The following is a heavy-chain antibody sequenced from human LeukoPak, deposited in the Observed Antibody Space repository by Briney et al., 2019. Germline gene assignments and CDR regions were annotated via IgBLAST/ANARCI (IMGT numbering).Heavy chain of an antibody. V-gene: IGHV1-18*01. CDR3: ARVYYYDSSGHNWFDP. D-gene: IGHD3-22*01. J-gene: IGHJ5*02. CDR1: GGTFSSYA. CDR2: ITAYNGNA. Sequence: ASVKVSCKASGGTFSSYAISWVRQAPGQGLEWMGWITAYNGNANYAQNLQGRVTMTTDTSTSTAYMDLRSLRSDDTAVYYCARVYYYDSSGHNWFDPWGQGTLVTVSS.